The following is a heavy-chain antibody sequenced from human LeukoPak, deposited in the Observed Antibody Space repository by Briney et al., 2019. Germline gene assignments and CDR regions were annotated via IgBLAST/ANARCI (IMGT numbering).Heavy chain of an antibody. CDR1: GGSISSGGYS. D-gene: IGHD3-3*01. CDR3: ARAPYYDFWSGPLFDY. J-gene: IGHJ4*02. CDR2: IYHSGST. Sequence: SETLSLTCAVSGGSISSGGYSWSWIRQPPGKGLEWIGYIYHSGSTYYNPSLKSRVTISVDRSKIQFSLKLSSVTAADTAVYYCARAPYYDFWSGPLFDYWGQGTLVTVSS. V-gene: IGHV4-30-2*01.